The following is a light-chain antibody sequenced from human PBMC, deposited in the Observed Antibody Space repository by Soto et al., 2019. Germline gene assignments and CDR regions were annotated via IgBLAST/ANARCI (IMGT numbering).Light chain of an antibody. J-gene: IGKJ4*01. V-gene: IGKV3-11*01. CDR3: QQRRSWSIT. Sequence: EIVLTQSPATLSLYPGERATLSCRASQRVSSYLAWYQQRPGQVPRLLFFDASKRATGIPARFSGSGSGPDFTLIINSLDTEEFAVDSCQQRRSWSITFGGGTKVEIK. CDR1: QRVSSY. CDR2: DAS.